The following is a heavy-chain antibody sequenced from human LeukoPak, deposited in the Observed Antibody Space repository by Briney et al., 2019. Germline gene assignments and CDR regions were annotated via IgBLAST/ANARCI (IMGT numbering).Heavy chain of an antibody. V-gene: IGHV4-39*01. D-gene: IGHD2-2*01. CDR3: ASLYCSSTSCPLDY. CDR1: GGSISSSSYY. Sequence: PSETLSLTCTVSGGSISSSSYYWGWIRQPPGKGLEWIGSIYYSGSTYYNPSLKSRVTISVDTSKNQFSLKLSPVTAADTAVYYCASLYCSSTSCPLDYWGQGTLVTVSS. J-gene: IGHJ4*02. CDR2: IYYSGST.